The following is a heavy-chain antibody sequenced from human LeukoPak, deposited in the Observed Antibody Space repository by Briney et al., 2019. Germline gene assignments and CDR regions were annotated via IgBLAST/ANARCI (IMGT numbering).Heavy chain of an antibody. V-gene: IGHV5-51*01. D-gene: IGHD1-26*01. Sequence: GESLKISCKGSGHRFDIYWIAWVRQMPGKGLEWMGIIYPGDSNPRYTRYSPSFQGQVTISADKSISAAFLQWSSLKASDTAMYYCARQDYSGVDYWGQGTLVTLSS. CDR3: ARQDYSGVDY. CDR1: GHRFDIYW. CDR2: IYPGDSNPRYT. J-gene: IGHJ4*02.